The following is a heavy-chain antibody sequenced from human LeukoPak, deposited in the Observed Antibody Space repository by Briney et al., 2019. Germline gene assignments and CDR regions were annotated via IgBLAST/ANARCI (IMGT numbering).Heavy chain of an antibody. CDR2: INHSGST. J-gene: IGHJ4*02. Sequence: PSQTLSLTCAVYGGAFSGYYWSWIRQPAGKGLEWIGEINHSGSTNYNPSLKSRVTISVDTSKNQFSLKLSSVTAADTAVYYCARTIAAAGTYYFDYWGQGTLVTVSS. V-gene: IGHV4-34*01. CDR3: ARTIAAAGTYYFDY. D-gene: IGHD6-13*01. CDR1: GGAFSGYY.